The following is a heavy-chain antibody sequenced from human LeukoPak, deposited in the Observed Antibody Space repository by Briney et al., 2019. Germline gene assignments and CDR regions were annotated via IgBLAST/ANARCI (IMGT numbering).Heavy chain of an antibody. CDR1: GLTFSDFW. CDR3: ATGHSYGYDY. J-gene: IGHJ4*02. Sequence: GGSLRLSCAASGLTFSDFWMHWVRQPPGKGLVWVALVKGDGRTTIYADSVKGRFTISRDNAKNTLYLQMNNLRADDSGVYYCATGHSYGYDYWGQGVLVTVSS. D-gene: IGHD5-18*01. V-gene: IGHV3-74*01. CDR2: VKGDGRTT.